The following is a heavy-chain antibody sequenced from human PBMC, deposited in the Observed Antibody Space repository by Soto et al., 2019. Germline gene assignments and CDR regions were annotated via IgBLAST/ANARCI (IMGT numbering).Heavy chain of an antibody. Sequence: GGSLRLSCGASGFTFINYAMSWVRQAPGEGLEWVSTISGNGANTHYADSVKGRFSISRDNSKNTLYIQMNSLRAEDTAVYYCAKDYGSSRYFFDYWGQGALVTVSS. D-gene: IGHD6-19*01. CDR2: ISGNGANT. J-gene: IGHJ4*02. CDR3: AKDYGSSRYFFDY. CDR1: GFTFINYA. V-gene: IGHV3-23*01.